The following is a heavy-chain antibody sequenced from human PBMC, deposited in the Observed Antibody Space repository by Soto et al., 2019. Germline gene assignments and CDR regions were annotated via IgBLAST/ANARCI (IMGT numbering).Heavy chain of an antibody. Sequence: QVQLVQSGAEVRKPGASVKVSCKSSGYIFTSYALDWVRQAPGQSLEWVGRINSGNGDTEHSQKFQGRVTITWDTSASTAYLELSSLTSEDTAVYYCARSSSWMRSDYCGQGTLVSVSS. V-gene: IGHV1-3*01. CDR1: GYIFTSYA. D-gene: IGHD6-13*01. CDR3: ARSSSWMRSDY. CDR2: INSGNGDT. J-gene: IGHJ4*02.